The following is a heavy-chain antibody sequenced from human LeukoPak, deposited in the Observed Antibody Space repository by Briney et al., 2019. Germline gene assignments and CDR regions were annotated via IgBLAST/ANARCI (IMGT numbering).Heavy chain of an antibody. J-gene: IGHJ5*02. CDR2: INPNSGGT. Sequence: GASVKVSCKASGYIFTAYYIHWLRQAPGQGLEWMGWINPNSGGTSFAVNFQGRVTLTRDTSISTVYMELSRLRSDDTAVYYCARDSNSSPPSRENWFDPWGQGTLVTVSS. D-gene: IGHD5-24*01. V-gene: IGHV1-2*02. CDR1: GYIFTAYY. CDR3: ARDSNSSPPSRENWFDP.